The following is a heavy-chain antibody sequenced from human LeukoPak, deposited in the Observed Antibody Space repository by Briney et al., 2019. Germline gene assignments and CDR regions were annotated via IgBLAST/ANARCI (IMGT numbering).Heavy chain of an antibody. V-gene: IGHV3-30*04. CDR3: AREKYCTSTGCLHGRFYFNY. Sequence: GGSLRLSCAAFGFAFSTYSMHWVRQAPGKGLEWVAVISSDGRNENYADSVRGRFTISRDNSKNTLYLQMNTLRPEDTAVYYCAREKYCTSTGCLHGRFYFNYWGQGTLVTVSS. CDR2: ISSDGRNE. D-gene: IGHD2-2*01. J-gene: IGHJ4*02. CDR1: GFAFSTYS.